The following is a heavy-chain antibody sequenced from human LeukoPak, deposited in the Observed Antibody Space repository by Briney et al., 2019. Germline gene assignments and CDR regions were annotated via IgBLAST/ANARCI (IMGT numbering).Heavy chain of an antibody. D-gene: IGHD3-22*01. V-gene: IGHV1-18*01. J-gene: IGHJ4*02. Sequence: ASVKVSCKASGYTFTSYGISWVRQAPGQGLEWMGWISAYNGNTNYAQKLQGRVTMTTDTSTSTAYMELRSLRSDDTAVYYCARRYYYDSSGYYGYWGQGTLVTVSS. CDR1: GYTFTSYG. CDR2: ISAYNGNT. CDR3: ARRYYYDSSGYYGY.